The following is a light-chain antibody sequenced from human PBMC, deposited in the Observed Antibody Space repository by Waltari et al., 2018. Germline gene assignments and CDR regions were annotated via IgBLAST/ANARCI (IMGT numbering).Light chain of an antibody. CDR3: ATWDDSLNAWV. J-gene: IGLJ3*02. Sequence: QFVLTQSPSASGTPGQRVTISCSGSSSNIGAHYVYWYQQFPGTAPRLLIYRSYQRPSGVPDRFSGSKSGTSASLAISGLRSEDEADYYCATWDDSLNAWVFGGGTRLTAL. CDR1: SSNIGAHY. CDR2: RSY. V-gene: IGLV1-47*01.